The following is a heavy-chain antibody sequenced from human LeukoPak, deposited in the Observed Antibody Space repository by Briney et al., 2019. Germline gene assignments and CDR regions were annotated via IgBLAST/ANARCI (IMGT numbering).Heavy chain of an antibody. CDR1: GGSVTSTNW. V-gene: IGHV4-4*02. CDR3: AREGGFFRPLDY. D-gene: IGHD3-3*01. J-gene: IGHJ4*02. Sequence: SETLSLTCGVSGGSVTSTNWWTRVRQPPGEGLEWIGEVHLDGRTNYNPSLKSRLTMSVDLSENYISLKLTSVTAADTAVYYCAREGGFFRPLDYSGQGTLVTVSS. CDR2: VHLDGRT.